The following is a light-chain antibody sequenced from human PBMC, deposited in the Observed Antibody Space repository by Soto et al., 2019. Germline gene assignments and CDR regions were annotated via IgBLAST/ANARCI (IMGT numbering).Light chain of an antibody. CDR2: DAS. Sequence: DFQMTQSPSSLSASVGDRVTITCRASQNIGKWLAWHQQKPGKAPKLLIYDASTLERGVPSRFSGSGSGTDFTLTINSLQPDDFATYYCQQYKSYSPWTFGQGTKVEIK. V-gene: IGKV1-5*01. CDR1: QNIGKW. CDR3: QQYKSYSPWT. J-gene: IGKJ1*01.